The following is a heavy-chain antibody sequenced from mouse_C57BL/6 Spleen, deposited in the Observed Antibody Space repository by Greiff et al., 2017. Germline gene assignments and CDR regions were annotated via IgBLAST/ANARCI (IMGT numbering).Heavy chain of an antibody. Sequence: EVKLLESGGGLVQPGGSMKLSCAASGFTFSNYWMNWVRQSPEKGLEWVAQIRLKSDNYATHYAASVKGMFTVSRDVSKCSVFLQMNNLWAVDSVIYYCTGAVFAYWGQGTLVTVSA. J-gene: IGHJ3*01. CDR3: TGAVFAY. CDR1: GFTFSNYW. V-gene: IGHV6-3*01. D-gene: IGHD3-3*01. CDR2: IRLKSDNYAT.